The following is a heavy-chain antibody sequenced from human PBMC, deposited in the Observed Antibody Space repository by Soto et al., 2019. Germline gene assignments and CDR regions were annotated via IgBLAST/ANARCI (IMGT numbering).Heavy chain of an antibody. CDR1: GFSFSDYP. CDR2: IRSTSDDT. D-gene: IGHD2-15*01. V-gene: IGHV3-48*01. CDR3: ANDGCSGGSCYSDAFDI. J-gene: IGHJ3*02. Sequence: VQLVESGGGLVQPGGSLRLSCAASGFSFSDYPMNWVRQAPGKGLEWLSNIRSTSDDTYYAESLQGRFTISRDIARNSFYLQMNSLRAEDTAVYYCANDGCSGGSCYSDAFDIWGQGTMVTVSS.